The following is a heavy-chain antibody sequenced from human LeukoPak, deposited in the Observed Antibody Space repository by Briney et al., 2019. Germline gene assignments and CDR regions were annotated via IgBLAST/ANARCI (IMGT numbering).Heavy chain of an antibody. CDR3: ARQPMEWNYFPYYFDY. J-gene: IGHJ4*02. Sequence: PSETLSLTCTVSGGSISSSSYYWGWIRQPPGKGLEWIGSIYYSGSTYYNPSLKSRVTISVDTSKNQFSLKLSSVTAADTAVYYCARQPMEWNYFPYYFDYWGQGTLVTVSS. V-gene: IGHV4-39*01. CDR2: IYYSGST. CDR1: GGSISSSSYY. D-gene: IGHD1-7*01.